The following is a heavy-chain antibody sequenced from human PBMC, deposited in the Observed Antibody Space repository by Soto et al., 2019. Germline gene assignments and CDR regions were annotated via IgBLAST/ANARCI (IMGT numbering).Heavy chain of an antibody. Sequence: QVQLVESGGGVVQPGRSLRLSCAASGFTFSSYAMYWVRQAPGKGLEWVAVISYDGNNKYYADSVKGRFTISRDNSKNTLYLQMNSLRTEDMAVYYCARAGCDGGSCYTLVGLRYGMDFWGQVTTVTVSS. D-gene: IGHD2-15*01. CDR1: GFTFSSYA. J-gene: IGHJ6*02. CDR2: ISYDGNNK. V-gene: IGHV3-30-3*01. CDR3: ARAGCDGGSCYTLVGLRYGMDF.